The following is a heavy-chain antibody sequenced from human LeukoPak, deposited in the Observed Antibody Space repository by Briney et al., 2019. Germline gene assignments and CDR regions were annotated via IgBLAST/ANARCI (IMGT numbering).Heavy chain of an antibody. D-gene: IGHD3-10*01. CDR2: MNPNSGNT. V-gene: IGHV1-8*01. CDR1: GYTFTSYD. J-gene: IGHJ4*02. CDR3: ASAPHRNNLLWFGELLVTHFDY. Sequence: ASVKVSCKASGYTFTSYDINWVRQATGQGLEWMGWMNPNSGNTGYAQKFQGRVTMTRSTSISTAYMELSSLRSEDTAVYYCASAPHRNNLLWFGELLVTHFDYWGQGTLVTVSS.